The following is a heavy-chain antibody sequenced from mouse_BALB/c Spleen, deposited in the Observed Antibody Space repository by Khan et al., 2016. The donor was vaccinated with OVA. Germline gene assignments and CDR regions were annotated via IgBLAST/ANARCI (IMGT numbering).Heavy chain of an antibody. Sequence: EVELVESGGDLVKPGGSLKLSCAASGFTFSSYSMSWVRQTPDKRLEWVASISSGGDYTYYPDRVKGRFTISRDNANNTLYLQMSNLKSEDTAMYYCADHLTGSCAYWGQGTLVTVSA. CDR1: GFTFSSYS. V-gene: IGHV5-6*01. CDR2: ISSGGDYT. D-gene: IGHD4-1*01. J-gene: IGHJ3*01. CDR3: ADHLTGSCAY.